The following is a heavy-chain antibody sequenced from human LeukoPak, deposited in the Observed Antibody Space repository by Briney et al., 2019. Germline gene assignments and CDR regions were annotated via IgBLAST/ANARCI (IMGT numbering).Heavy chain of an antibody. J-gene: IGHJ4*02. Sequence: SETLSLTCTVSGGSINSYYWSWIRQPPGKGLEWIGYIYYSGSTNYNPSLKSRVTISVDTSKNQFSLKLSSVTAADTAVYYCARHHYDSSGYPYWGQGTLVTISS. V-gene: IGHV4-59*08. CDR3: ARHHYDSSGYPY. D-gene: IGHD3-22*01. CDR1: GGSINSYY. CDR2: IYYSGST.